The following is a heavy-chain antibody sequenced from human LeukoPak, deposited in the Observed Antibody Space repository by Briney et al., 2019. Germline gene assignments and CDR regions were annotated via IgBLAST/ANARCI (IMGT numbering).Heavy chain of an antibody. CDR1: GFTFSSYS. V-gene: IGHV3-30*03. Sequence: GGSLRLSCAASGFTFSSYSMNWVRQAPGKGLEWVAVISYDGSNKYYADSVKGRFTISRDNSKNTLYLQMNSLRAEDTAVYYCARGSRVPAVPPSTKDYYGMDVWGQGTTVTISS. CDR2: ISYDGSNK. D-gene: IGHD2-2*01. J-gene: IGHJ6*02. CDR3: ARGSRVPAVPPSTKDYYGMDV.